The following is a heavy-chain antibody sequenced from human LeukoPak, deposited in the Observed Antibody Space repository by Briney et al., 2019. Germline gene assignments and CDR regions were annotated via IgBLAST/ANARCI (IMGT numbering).Heavy chain of an antibody. D-gene: IGHD6-13*01. Sequence: GGSLRLSCAASGFTFSSYGMHWVRQAPGKGLERVAVIWYDGSNKYYADSVKGRFTISRDNSKNTLYLQMNSLRAEDTAVYYCARDKKYSSSWINDYWGQGTLVTVSS. CDR2: IWYDGSNK. V-gene: IGHV3-33*01. CDR3: ARDKKYSSSWINDY. CDR1: GFTFSSYG. J-gene: IGHJ4*02.